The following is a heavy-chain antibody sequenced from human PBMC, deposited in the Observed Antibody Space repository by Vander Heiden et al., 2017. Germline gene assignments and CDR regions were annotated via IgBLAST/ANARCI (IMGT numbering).Heavy chain of an antibody. J-gene: IGHJ3*02. Sequence: HLPLQESAPGLARPSETLSLTCAVSGGAVSSTSYYWDWIRQPPGKGLEWIGTVYYRGIAYYNPSLKSRLTISVDTSKNQFSLKVTSVTAADTAVYFCARKGAPEAFDIWVQGTMVTVSS. V-gene: IGHV4-39*01. CDR2: VYYRGIA. D-gene: IGHD3-16*01. CDR3: ARKGAPEAFDI. CDR1: GGAVSSTSYY.